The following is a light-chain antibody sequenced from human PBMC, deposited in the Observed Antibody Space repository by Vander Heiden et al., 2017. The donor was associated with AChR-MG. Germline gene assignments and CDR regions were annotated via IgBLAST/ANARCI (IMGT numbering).Light chain of an antibody. CDR2: RDN. CDR3: QVWDNSLV. V-gene: IGLV3-9*01. Sequence: SYELTQPLSVSVALGQTATITCGGNNIGGKNVHWYQKKPGQAPVLVICRDNKRPSGIPERFSGSNSGTTATLTISRVQVGDEADYYCQVWDNSLVFGGGTKLTVL. CDR1: NIGGKN. J-gene: IGLJ2*01.